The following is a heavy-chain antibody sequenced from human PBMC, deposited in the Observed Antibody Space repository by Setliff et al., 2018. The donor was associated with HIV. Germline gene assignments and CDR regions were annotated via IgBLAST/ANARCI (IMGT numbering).Heavy chain of an antibody. J-gene: IGHJ6*03. CDR3: ARGVKDIVVVPAAIQASYYYYYMDG. V-gene: IGHV4-61*08. CDR2: INESGST. CDR1: GDSISSSAYY. Sequence: SETLSLTCTVSGDSISSSAYYWGWIRQPPGKRLEWIGEINESGSTNYSPSLKSRITISIDTSKSQFSLKLTSVSAADTAVYYWARGVKDIVVVPAAIQASYYYYYMDGWGKGTTVTVSS. D-gene: IGHD2-2*02.